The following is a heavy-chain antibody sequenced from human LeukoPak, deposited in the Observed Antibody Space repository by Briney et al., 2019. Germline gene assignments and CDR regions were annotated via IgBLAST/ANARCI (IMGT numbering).Heavy chain of an antibody. CDR1: GYTFTGYY. D-gene: IGHD2-2*01. CDR3: ARIPIVVVPAAQGDNWFDP. CDR2: INPNSGGT. Sequence: ASVKVSCKASGYTFTGYYMHWVRQAPGQGLEWMGWINPNSGGTNYAQKFQGRVTTTRDTSISTAYMELSRLRSDDTAVYYCARIPIVVVPAAQGDNWFDPWGQGTLVTVS. V-gene: IGHV1-2*02. J-gene: IGHJ5*02.